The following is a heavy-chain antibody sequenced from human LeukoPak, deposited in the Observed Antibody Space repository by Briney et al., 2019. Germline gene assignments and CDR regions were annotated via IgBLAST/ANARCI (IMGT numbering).Heavy chain of an antibody. CDR2: ISWNSGSI. D-gene: IGHD1-26*01. Sequence: GGSLRLSCAASGFTFDDYAMHWVRQAPGKGLEWVSGISWNSGSIGYADSVKGRFTISRDNAKNSLYLQMNSLRAEDTALYYCAKDITLEGATTDFDYWGQGTLVTVSS. CDR3: AKDITLEGATTDFDY. CDR1: GFTFDDYA. V-gene: IGHV3-9*01. J-gene: IGHJ4*02.